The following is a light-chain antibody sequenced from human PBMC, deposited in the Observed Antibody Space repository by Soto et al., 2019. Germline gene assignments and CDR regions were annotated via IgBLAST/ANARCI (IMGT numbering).Light chain of an antibody. CDR1: SSDVGGYNY. CDR2: EVS. V-gene: IGLV2-8*01. CDR3: SSYAGSNLGV. Sequence: QSVLTQPHSASGSPGQSVTISCTGTSSDVGGYNYVSWYQQHPGKAPKLMIYEVSKRPSGVPDRFSGSKSGNTASLTVSGLQAEDEADYYCSSYAGSNLGVFGGGTKLTVL. J-gene: IGLJ3*02.